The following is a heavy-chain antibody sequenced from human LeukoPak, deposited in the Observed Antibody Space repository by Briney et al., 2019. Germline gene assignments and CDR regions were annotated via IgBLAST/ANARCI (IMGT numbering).Heavy chain of an antibody. D-gene: IGHD3-22*01. Sequence: TLSLTCTVSGGSLCSGGYYRSCIRQPPGKGLGWSGYIYHSGSPYYNPSLKSRVTISVDRSKNQFSLKLSSVTAADTAVYYCARCTGVNYYDSSGYDYWGQGTLVTVSS. CDR1: GGSLCSGGYY. CDR2: IYHSGSP. V-gene: IGHV4-30-2*01. CDR3: ARCTGVNYYDSSGYDY. J-gene: IGHJ4*02.